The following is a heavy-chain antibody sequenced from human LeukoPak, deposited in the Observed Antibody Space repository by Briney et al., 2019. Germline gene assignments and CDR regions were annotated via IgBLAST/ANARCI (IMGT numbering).Heavy chain of an antibody. CDR1: GGSISSYY. Sequence: SETLSLTCTVSGGSISSYYWSWIRQPPGKGLEWIGYIYYSGSTNYNPSLKSRVTISVDTSKNQFSLKLSSVTAAGTAVYYCARAYYDFWSGTNWYFDLWGRGTLVTVSS. CDR2: IYYSGST. CDR3: ARAYYDFWSGTNWYFDL. D-gene: IGHD3-3*01. V-gene: IGHV4-59*01. J-gene: IGHJ2*01.